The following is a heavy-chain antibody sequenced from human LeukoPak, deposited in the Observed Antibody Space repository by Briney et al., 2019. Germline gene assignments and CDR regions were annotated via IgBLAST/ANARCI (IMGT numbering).Heavy chain of an antibody. Sequence: GGSLRLSCAASGFTFDDYAMHWVRQAPGKGLEWVSGISWNSGSIGYADSVKGRFTISRDNAKNSLYLQMNSLRAEDTAVYYCARDPSYCGGDCSSAFDIWGQGTMVTVSS. CDR2: ISWNSGSI. J-gene: IGHJ3*02. D-gene: IGHD2-21*01. V-gene: IGHV3-9*01. CDR1: GFTFDDYA. CDR3: ARDPSYCGGDCSSAFDI.